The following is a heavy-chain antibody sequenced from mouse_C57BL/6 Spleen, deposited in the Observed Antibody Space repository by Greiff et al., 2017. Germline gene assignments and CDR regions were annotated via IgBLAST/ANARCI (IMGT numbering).Heavy chain of an antibody. Sequence: QVQLQQPGAELVKPGASVKMSCKASGYTFTSYWITWVKQRPGQGLEWIGDIYPGSGSTNYNEKFKSKATLTVDTSSSAAYMQLSSLTSEGSAVYYCARWGDYYESWFAYWGQGTLVTVSA. D-gene: IGHD1-1*01. V-gene: IGHV1-55*01. CDR2: IYPGSGST. CDR3: ARWGDYYESWFAY. J-gene: IGHJ3*01. CDR1: GYTFTSYW.